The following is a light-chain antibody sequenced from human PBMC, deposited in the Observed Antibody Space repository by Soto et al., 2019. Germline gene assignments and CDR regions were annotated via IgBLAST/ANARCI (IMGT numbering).Light chain of an antibody. J-gene: IGLJ1*01. CDR2: EVS. CDR1: SSDVGGYNY. CDR3: SSYTSSSTYV. V-gene: IGLV2-14*01. Sequence: QSALTQPASVSGSPGQSITISCTGTSSDVGGYNYVSWYQQHPSKAPKLMIYEVSNRPSGVSNRFSGSKSDNTASLTISGLQAEDEADYYCSSYTSSSTYVFGTGTKLTVL.